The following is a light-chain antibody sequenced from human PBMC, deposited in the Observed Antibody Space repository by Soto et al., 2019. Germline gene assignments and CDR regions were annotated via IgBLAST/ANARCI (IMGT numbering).Light chain of an antibody. CDR3: EQSSSYPVT. CDR2: KAS. Sequence: DIQMTQSPSTLSASVGDRVTITCRASQSISSWLAWYPQKPGKAPNILIYKASNLESGIRSRFSGSGSGTAFTLTTSSLQPDDFPTYYGEQSSSYPVTFGQGTKLEIK. J-gene: IGKJ2*01. V-gene: IGKV1-5*03. CDR1: QSISSW.